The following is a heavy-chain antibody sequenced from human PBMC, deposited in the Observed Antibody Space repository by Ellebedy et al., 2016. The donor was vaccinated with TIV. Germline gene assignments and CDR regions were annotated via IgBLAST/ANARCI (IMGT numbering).Heavy chain of an antibody. Sequence: MPGGSLRLSCAVYGGSFSAYYWTWIRQPPGKGLEWIGEINHDGRTNYHPSLKTRVTVSLDTSKNQFSLNLSSVTAADTAVYYCAIFDYGDTFDYWGQGTLVTVSS. V-gene: IGHV4-34*01. CDR1: GGSFSAYY. CDR2: INHDGRT. D-gene: IGHD4-17*01. CDR3: AIFDYGDTFDY. J-gene: IGHJ4*02.